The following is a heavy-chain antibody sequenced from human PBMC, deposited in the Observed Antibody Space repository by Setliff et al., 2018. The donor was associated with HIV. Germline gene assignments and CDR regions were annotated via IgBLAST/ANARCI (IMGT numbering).Heavy chain of an antibody. V-gene: IGHV4-34*01. Sequence: TLSLTCAVYGGSFSGYYWSWIRQPPGKGLEWIGEINHSGSTNYNPSLKSRVTISVDTSKDQFSLKLSSVTAADTAVYYCASGYGSGSYPGDWGQGTPVTVSS. D-gene: IGHD3-10*01. CDR2: INHSGST. J-gene: IGHJ4*02. CDR3: ASGYGSGSYPGD. CDR1: GGSFSGYY.